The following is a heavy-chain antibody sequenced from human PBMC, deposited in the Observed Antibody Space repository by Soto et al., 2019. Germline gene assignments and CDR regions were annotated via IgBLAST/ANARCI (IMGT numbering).Heavy chain of an antibody. CDR2: MNPNSGNT. CDR3: ATERAAAGYNGFDP. J-gene: IGHJ5*02. D-gene: IGHD6-13*01. V-gene: IGHV1-8*01. CDR1: GYTFTSYD. Sequence: QVQLVQSGVEVKKPGASVKVSCKASGYTFTSYDINWVRQATGQGLEWMGWMNPNSGNTGYAQKFQGRGTMTRNTSVRTAYMELSSLRSEATAVYYCATERAAAGYNGFDPWGQGTLVIVSS.